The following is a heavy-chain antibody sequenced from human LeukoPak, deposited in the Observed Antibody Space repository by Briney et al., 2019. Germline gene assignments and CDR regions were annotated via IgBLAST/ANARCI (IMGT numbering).Heavy chain of an antibody. V-gene: IGHV3-9*01. J-gene: IGHJ4*02. CDR1: GFTFDDYA. CDR2: ISWNSGSI. CDR3: ARGHYGSGSYPDY. D-gene: IGHD3-10*01. Sequence: GGSLRLSCAASGFTFDDYAMHWVRQAPGKGLEWVSGISWNSGSIGYADSVKGRFTISRDNAKNSLYLQMNSLRAVDTALYYCARGHYGSGSYPDYWGQGTLVTVSS.